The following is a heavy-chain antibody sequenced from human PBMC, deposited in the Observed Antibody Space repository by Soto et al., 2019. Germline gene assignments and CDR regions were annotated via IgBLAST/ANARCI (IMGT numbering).Heavy chain of an antibody. CDR1: GFTFSSYW. D-gene: IGHD3-16*01. CDR2: IKQDGSEK. J-gene: IGHJ6*02. CDR3: AREKDMGARVNYYYYGMDV. V-gene: IGHV3-7*05. Sequence: GGSLRLSCAASGFTFSSYWMSWVRQAPGKGLEWVANIKQDGSEKYYVDSVKGRFTISRDNAKNSLYLQMNSLRAEDTAVYYCAREKDMGARVNYYYYGMDVWGQGTTVTLSS.